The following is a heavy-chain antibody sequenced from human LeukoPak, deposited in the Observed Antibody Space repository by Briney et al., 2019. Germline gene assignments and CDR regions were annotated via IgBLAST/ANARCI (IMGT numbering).Heavy chain of an antibody. V-gene: IGHV4-34*01. D-gene: IGHD3-16*02. Sequence: PSETLSLTCAVYGGSFSGYYWSWIRQPPGKGLEWIGEINHSGSTNYNPSLKSRVTISVDTSKNQFSLKLSSVTAADTAVYYCARHNYDYVWGSYRYYFDYWGQGTLVTVSS. CDR3: ARHNYDYVWGSYRYYFDY. CDR2: INHSGST. J-gene: IGHJ4*02. CDR1: GGSFSGYY.